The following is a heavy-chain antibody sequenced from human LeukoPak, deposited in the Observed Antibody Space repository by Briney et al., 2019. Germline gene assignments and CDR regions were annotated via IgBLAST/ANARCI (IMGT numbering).Heavy chain of an antibody. D-gene: IGHD6-13*01. CDR3: ARDGQQLAPYAMDV. V-gene: IGHV3-33*08. CDR1: GFTFSTYA. Sequence: GGSLRLSCAASGFTFSTYAVHWVRQAPGKGLEWLAQIWYDGSNKYYVDSVKGRFTTSRDNSKNTVYLQMNSLRAEDTAVYFCARDGQQLAPYAMDVWGQGTTVTVSS. CDR2: IWYDGSNK. J-gene: IGHJ6*02.